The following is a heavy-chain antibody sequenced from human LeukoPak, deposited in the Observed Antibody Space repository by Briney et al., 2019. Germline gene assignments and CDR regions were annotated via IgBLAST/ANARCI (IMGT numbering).Heavy chain of an antibody. Sequence: GGSLRLSCAASGFTFSSYAMRWVRQAPGKGLEWVTLISSGGSYKYYADSVKGRFTISRDNSKNTLYLKMKSLRAEDTAVYSCARDRPSTVFGVADYYYMDVWGKGTTVTVSS. J-gene: IGHJ6*03. V-gene: IGHV3-30*04. CDR1: GFTFSSYA. D-gene: IGHD3-3*01. CDR3: ARDRPSTVFGVADYYYMDV. CDR2: ISSGGSYK.